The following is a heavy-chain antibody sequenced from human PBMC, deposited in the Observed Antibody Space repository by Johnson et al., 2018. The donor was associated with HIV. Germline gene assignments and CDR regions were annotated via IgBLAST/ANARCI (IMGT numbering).Heavy chain of an antibody. D-gene: IGHD3-10*01. J-gene: IGHJ3*01. CDR2: IRNKPSSYSK. CDR1: GFSFSDHF. V-gene: IGHV3-72*01. CDR3: TRDRDGVGVS. Sequence: VQLVESGGGLIQPGGSLRLSCVGSGFSFSDHFMDWVRQAPGKGLEWVGRIRNKPSSYSKEYAAAVKGRFTVSRDDSKNSVYLQMSSLKTEDTAVYYCTRDRDGVGVSWGQGTMVTVSS.